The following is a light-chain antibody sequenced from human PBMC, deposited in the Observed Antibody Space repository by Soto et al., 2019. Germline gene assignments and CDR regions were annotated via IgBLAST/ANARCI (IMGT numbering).Light chain of an antibody. CDR2: DVS. CDR3: QQYDSLTLT. Sequence: DIQMTQSPLSLSVSGGDIVTITCQASQDISNYLHWFQQKPGKDPQLLIFDVSNLQTGVPSRFSGGGSGTDFDLTISRLETEDIATYDCQQYDSLTLTFGQGTRLEI. J-gene: IGKJ5*01. V-gene: IGKV1-33*01. CDR1: QDISNY.